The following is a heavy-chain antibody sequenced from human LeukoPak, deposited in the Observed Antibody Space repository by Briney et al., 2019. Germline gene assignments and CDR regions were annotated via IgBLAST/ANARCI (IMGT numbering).Heavy chain of an antibody. J-gene: IGHJ5*02. D-gene: IGHD1-20*01. CDR2: TSYTGST. CDR1: FGSISSGSHY. Sequence: SQTLSLTCTVSFGSISSGSHYWSSIRQPPGKGLEWIGYTSYTGSTYYYPSLKGRLTISVDTSENQFSLKLSSVTAADTAVYYCARAPETYNFGPLESWGQGTLVTVSS. V-gene: IGHV4-31*03. CDR3: ARAPETYNFGPLES.